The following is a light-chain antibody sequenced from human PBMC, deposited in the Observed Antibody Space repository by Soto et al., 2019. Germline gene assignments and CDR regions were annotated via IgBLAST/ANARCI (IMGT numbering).Light chain of an antibody. V-gene: IGLV2-18*02. CDR3: SSYTSSSTYV. CDR2: DVT. J-gene: IGLJ1*01. CDR1: SSDVGSSNG. Sequence: QSALTQPPSVSGSPGQSVAISCTGTSSDVGSSNGVSWYQQPPGAAPKLMIYDVTNRPSGVPDRFSGSKSGNTASLTISGLQAEDEADYYCSSYTSSSTYVFGTGTKVTVL.